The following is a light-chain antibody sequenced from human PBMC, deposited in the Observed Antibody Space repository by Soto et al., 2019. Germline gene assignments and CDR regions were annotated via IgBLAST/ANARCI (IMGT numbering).Light chain of an antibody. V-gene: IGKV1-6*01. J-gene: IGKJ1*01. CDR3: LQDFNYPWT. CDR2: AAS. CDR1: QVMGND. Sequence: AIQMTQSPPSLSASVGDRVTITCRSGQVMGNDLAGFQQRPGKAPKLLIYAASGLQSGVPSRFSGSGSGTDFTLTISSLQPEDFATYYCLQDFNYPWTFGQGTKVEI.